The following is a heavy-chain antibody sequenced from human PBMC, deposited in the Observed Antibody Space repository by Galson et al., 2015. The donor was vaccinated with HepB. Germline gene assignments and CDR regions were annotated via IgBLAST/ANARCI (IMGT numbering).Heavy chain of an antibody. Sequence: SVKVSCKASGYTFTSYYMHWVRQAPGQGLEWMGIINPSGGSTSYAQKFQGRVTMTRDTSTSTVYMELSSLRSEDTAVYYCATNGARGRDGYNSGGFDYWGQGTLVTVSS. CDR2: INPSGGST. CDR3: ATNGARGRDGYNSGGFDY. D-gene: IGHD5-24*01. CDR1: GYTFTSYY. J-gene: IGHJ4*02. V-gene: IGHV1-46*03.